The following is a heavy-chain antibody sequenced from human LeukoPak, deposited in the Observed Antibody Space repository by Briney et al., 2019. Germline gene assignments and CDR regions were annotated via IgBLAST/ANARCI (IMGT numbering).Heavy chain of an antibody. V-gene: IGHV4-4*07. J-gene: IGHJ4*02. CDR3: ARETEVPGGRSWDF. Sequence: SETLSLTCTVSGGSISSYYWTWIRQPAEKGLEWIGRIHPSGTTNHNPSLKSRVIMSLDMSNNQFSLKVRSVTAADTAVYYCARETEVPGGRSWDFWGQGTLVTVSS. D-gene: IGHD6-19*01. CDR1: GGSISSYY. CDR2: IHPSGTT.